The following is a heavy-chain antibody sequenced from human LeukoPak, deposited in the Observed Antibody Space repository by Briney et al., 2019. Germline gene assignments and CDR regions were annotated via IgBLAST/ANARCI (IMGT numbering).Heavy chain of an antibody. CDR2: ISGSGGST. CDR3: AKGGPEQQLARYFDY. CDR1: GFTFSSYW. V-gene: IGHV3-23*01. Sequence: GGSLRLSCAASGFTFSSYWMSWVRQAPGKGLEWVSAISGSGGSTYYADSVKGRFTISRDNSKNTLYLQMNSLRAEDTAVYYCAKGGPEQQLARYFDYWGQGTLVTVSS. J-gene: IGHJ4*02. D-gene: IGHD6-13*01.